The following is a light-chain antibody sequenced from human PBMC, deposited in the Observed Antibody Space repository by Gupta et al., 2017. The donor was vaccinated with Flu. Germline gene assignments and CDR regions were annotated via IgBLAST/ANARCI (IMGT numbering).Light chain of an antibody. V-gene: IGKV3-11*01. Sequence: ELVLPQSPATLSSSPGEIATLSCTTHHIISSYFAWYQYQPGQAPSLLIYDASERATGITARFSGSGSGTDFTLTISSLEPEDFAVYYGQQHANWPLTFGGGTKVEI. CDR2: DAS. CDR1: HIISSY. J-gene: IGKJ4*01. CDR3: QQHANWPLT.